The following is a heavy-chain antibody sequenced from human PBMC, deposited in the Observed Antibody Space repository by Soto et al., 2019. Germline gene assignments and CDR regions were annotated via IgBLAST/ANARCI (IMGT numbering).Heavy chain of an antibody. V-gene: IGHV3-11*01. D-gene: IGHD3-22*01. Sequence: QVQLVESGGGLVKPGGSLRLSCAASGFTFSDYYMNWVRQAPGKGLEWVSYISSSSGGTIYYADYVKGRFTISRDNAKNSLHLQMHSLSAEDTAVYYCARDQERRGDGSGYSVPEAFEIWGQGTMVTVSS. J-gene: IGHJ3*02. CDR2: ISSSSGGTI. CDR1: GFTFSDYY. CDR3: ARDQERRGDGSGYSVPEAFEI.